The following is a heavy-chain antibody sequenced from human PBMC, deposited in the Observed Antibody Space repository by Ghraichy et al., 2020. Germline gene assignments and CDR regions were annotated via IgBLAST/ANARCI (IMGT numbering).Heavy chain of an antibody. J-gene: IGHJ6*02. Sequence: SETLSLTCTVSGGTISSYYMSWIRQPAGKGLEWIGRIYTSGSTNYNPSHKSRVTMSVDTSKNQSSLKLSSMTAADTAVYYCARVGEHYDFWSGNYYYVMDVWGQGTTVTVSS. V-gene: IGHV4-4*07. CDR3: ARVGEHYDFWSGNYYYVMDV. CDR1: GGTISSYY. CDR2: IYTSGST. D-gene: IGHD3-3*01.